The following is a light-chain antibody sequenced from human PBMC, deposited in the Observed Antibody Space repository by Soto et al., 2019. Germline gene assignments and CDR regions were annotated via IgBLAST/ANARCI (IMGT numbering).Light chain of an antibody. J-gene: IGKJ3*01. CDR3: QQTHSRPLS. Sequence: IQMTQSPSSVSASVVDRVTMTCRASQGVGGWLAGYQQKPGKVPKLLIYATSSLHSGVPSRFSGSGSGTDFSLSISSLQPEDFATYYCQQTHSRPLSFGPGTKVDIK. CDR2: ATS. CDR1: QGVGGW. V-gene: IGKV1-12*01.